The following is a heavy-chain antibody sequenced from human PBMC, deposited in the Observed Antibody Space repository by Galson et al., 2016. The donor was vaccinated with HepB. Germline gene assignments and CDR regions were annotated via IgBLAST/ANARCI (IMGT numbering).Heavy chain of an antibody. CDR2: IWYDASDT. CDR3: ARERRYSNSRIDSVDV. CDR1: GFTFNYYG. J-gene: IGHJ3*01. D-gene: IGHD6-13*01. V-gene: IGHV3-33*01. Sequence: SLRLSCAASGFTFNYYGLHWVRQAPGKGLEWVAYIWYDASDTYYGDSVKGRFAISRDDSKNTLYLQMNSLRVEDTAVYHCARERRYSNSRIDSVDVWGQGTMVTVSS.